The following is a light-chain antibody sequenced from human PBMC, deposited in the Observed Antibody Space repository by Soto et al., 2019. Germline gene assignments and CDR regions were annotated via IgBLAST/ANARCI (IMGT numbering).Light chain of an antibody. CDR3: QQYDSVPPWT. J-gene: IGKJ1*01. Sequence: ETVLTQSPDIMYLSPGERVTLSCRASRTVGRSYLAWYQQKPGQAPRLLIFGTSTRATAIPDRFSGGGSGTDFTLTISSLDPEDYAVYFCQQYDSVPPWTFGQGTSVEV. V-gene: IGKV3-20*01. CDR2: GTS. CDR1: RTVGRSY.